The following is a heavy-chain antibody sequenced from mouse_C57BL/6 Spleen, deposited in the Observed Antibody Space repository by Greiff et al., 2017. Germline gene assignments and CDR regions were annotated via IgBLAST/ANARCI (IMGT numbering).Heavy chain of an antibody. Sequence: QVQLQQPGAELVKPGASVKLSCKASGYTFTSYWMHWVKQRPGRGLEWIGRIDPNSGGTKYNEKFKSKATLTVDQPSSTAYMQLSSLTSEDSAVYYCARSYGGSSPPFDVWGTGTTVTVSS. CDR1: GYTFTSYW. CDR2: IDPNSGGT. CDR3: ARSYGGSSPPFDV. V-gene: IGHV1-72*01. J-gene: IGHJ1*03. D-gene: IGHD1-1*01.